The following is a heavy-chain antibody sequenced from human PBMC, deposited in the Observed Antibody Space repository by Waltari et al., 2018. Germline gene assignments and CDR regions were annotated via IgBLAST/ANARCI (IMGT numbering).Heavy chain of an antibody. J-gene: IGHJ4*02. V-gene: IGHV1-69*01. CDR3: ARVGATVFDH. Sequence: QVQLVQSGPEMKKPGSSVKVSCKFSGGTFSNYAISWVRQAPGQGLEWMGGIIPIFGDADYAQKVQGRLTITADESTSTAYLDLSSVTSDDTAVYYCARVGATVFDHWGQGTQVTVSS. CDR2: IIPIFGDA. D-gene: IGHD3-16*01. CDR1: GGTFSNYA.